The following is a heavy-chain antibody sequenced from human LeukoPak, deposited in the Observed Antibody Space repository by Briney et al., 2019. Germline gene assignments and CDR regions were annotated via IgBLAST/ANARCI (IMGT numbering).Heavy chain of an antibody. CDR2: INPSGGST. CDR3: ARDQVGYGDFSMGY. CDR1: GYTFTRYY. Sequence: ASVKVSCKASGYTFTRYYMHWVRQSPGQGLEWMGIINPSGGSTRNAQKFQGGVTMTRDTTTSTVYMELSSLRSEDTAVYYCARDQVGYGDFSMGYWGQGTLVTVSS. D-gene: IGHD4-17*01. V-gene: IGHV1-46*01. J-gene: IGHJ4*02.